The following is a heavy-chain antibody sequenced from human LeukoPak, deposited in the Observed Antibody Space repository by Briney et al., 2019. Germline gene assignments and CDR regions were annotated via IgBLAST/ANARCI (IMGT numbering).Heavy chain of an antibody. CDR1: GFTFSSYA. CDR3: AREAYSSSWYDVY. Sequence: PGGSLRLSCAASGFTFSSYAMHWVRQAPGKGLEWVAVISYDGSNKYYADSVKGRFTISRDNSKNTLYLQMNSLRAEDTAVYYCAREAYSSSWYDVYWGQGTLVTVSS. V-gene: IGHV3-30-3*01. D-gene: IGHD6-13*01. CDR2: ISYDGSNK. J-gene: IGHJ4*02.